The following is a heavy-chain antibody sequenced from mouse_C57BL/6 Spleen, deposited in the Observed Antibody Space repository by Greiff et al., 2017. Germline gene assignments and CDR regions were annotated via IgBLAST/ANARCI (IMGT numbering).Heavy chain of an antibody. CDR3: ARDGNDPAWFDY. CDR1: GYTFTSYW. V-gene: IGHV1-72*01. CDR2: IVPQSGGT. D-gene: IGHD2-2*01. Sequence: QVQLQQPGAELVKPGASVKLSCKASGYTFTSYWMHWVKQRPGRGLEWIGRIVPQSGGTKYNEKFKSKATVTVDKTSSTAYMQLSSMTSEDSAVYYCARDGNDPAWFDYWGQGTLVTVSA. J-gene: IGHJ3*01.